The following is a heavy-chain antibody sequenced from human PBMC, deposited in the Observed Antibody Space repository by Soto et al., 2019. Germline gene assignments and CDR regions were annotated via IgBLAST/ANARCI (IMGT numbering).Heavy chain of an antibody. V-gene: IGHV4-59*01. CDR2: IYYSGTT. D-gene: IGHD6-13*01. Sequence: SETLSLTCTVSGGSISNYYWSWIRQPPGKGLEWIGYIYYSGTTNYNPSLKSRLSISVDTSKNQFSLKLSSVTAADTAVYYCGRDSNSQNWCDPGGEEPLVTVPS. CDR3: GRDSNSQNWCDP. CDR1: GGSISNYY. J-gene: IGHJ5*02.